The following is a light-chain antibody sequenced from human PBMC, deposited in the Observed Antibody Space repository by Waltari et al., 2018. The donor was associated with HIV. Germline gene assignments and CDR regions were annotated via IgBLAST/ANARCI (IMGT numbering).Light chain of an antibody. Sequence: DIQMTQSPSSLSASVGDRVTITCQASQDISNYLNWYQQKPGKAPKLLIDDASNLETGVPSRFSGSGSGTDFTFTISSLQPEDIATYYCQQYDNSMYTFGQGTKLEIK. J-gene: IGKJ2*01. CDR1: QDISNY. CDR2: DAS. V-gene: IGKV1-33*01. CDR3: QQYDNSMYT.